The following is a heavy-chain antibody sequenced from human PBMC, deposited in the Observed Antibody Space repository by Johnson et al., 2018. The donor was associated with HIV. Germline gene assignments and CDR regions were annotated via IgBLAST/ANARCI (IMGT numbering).Heavy chain of an antibody. CDR3: AGGGGSWWGTEIDTFDI. CDR1: GFSVSSNY. CDR2: MSSGDNT. D-gene: IGHD1/OR15-1a*01. V-gene: IGHV3-66*02. J-gene: IGHJ3*02. Sequence: EVQLVESGGGLVQPGGSLRLSCATSGFSVSSNYMSWVRQAPGKGLEWVSVMSSGDNTHYAATVKGRFTSSRDNAKNTLYLQMKSLRTEDTAVYYCAGGGGSWWGTEIDTFDIWGQGTMVTVSS.